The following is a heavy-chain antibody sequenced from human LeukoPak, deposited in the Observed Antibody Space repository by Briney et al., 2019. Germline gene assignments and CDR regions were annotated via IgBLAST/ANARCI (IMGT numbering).Heavy chain of an antibody. Sequence: SGPTLVKPTQTLTLTCTFSGFSLSTSGVGVGWIRQPPGKALEWLALIYWTDDKRYSPSLKSRLIITKDTYENQVVLTMTNMDPVDTATYYCAHGGRLGGRIEYWGQGTLVTVSS. CDR2: IYWTDDK. V-gene: IGHV2-5*01. CDR1: GFSLSTSGVG. CDR3: AHGGRLGGRIEY. D-gene: IGHD3-16*01. J-gene: IGHJ4*02.